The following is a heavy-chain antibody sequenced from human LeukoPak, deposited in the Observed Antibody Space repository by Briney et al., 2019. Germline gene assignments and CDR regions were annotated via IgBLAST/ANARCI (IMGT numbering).Heavy chain of an antibody. CDR2: ISAYNGNT. J-gene: IGHJ4*02. CDR3: ARDRVSSSVTFDY. CDR1: GYTFTGYY. D-gene: IGHD6-13*01. Sequence: ASVKVSCKASGYTFTGYYMHWVRQAPGQGLEWMGWISAYNGNTNYAQKLQGRVTMTTDTSTSTAYMELRSLRSDDTAVYYCARDRVSSSVTFDYWGQGTLVTVSS. V-gene: IGHV1-18*04.